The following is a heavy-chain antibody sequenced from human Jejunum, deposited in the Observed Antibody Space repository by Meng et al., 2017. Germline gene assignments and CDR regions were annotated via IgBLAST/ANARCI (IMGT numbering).Heavy chain of an antibody. J-gene: IGHJ6*02. Sequence: ASVKVSCKASGYTFTNSGIGWVRQAPGQGLEWMGWMNPNTGNTNYVQKLQGRVSMTADTSTGTAYMELRNLIFDDTAVYYCARDGVTAEFYYYGMDVWGQGTTVTVSS. D-gene: IGHD2-21*02. CDR1: GYTFTNSG. CDR2: MNPNTGNT. V-gene: IGHV1-18*01. CDR3: ARDGVTAEFYYYGMDV.